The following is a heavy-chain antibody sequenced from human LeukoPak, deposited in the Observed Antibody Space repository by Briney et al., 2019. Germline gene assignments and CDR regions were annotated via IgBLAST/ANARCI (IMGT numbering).Heavy chain of an antibody. CDR3: ARDLEGLAAAGTGTDY. D-gene: IGHD6-13*01. CDR1: GFAFNSYW. J-gene: IGHJ4*02. Sequence: GGSLRLSCAASGFAFNSYWMSWVRQTPGKGLEWVATMDGGGSATYYVDSVKGRFTITRDNAKNSLYLQMNSLRAEDTAVYYCARDLEGLAAAGTGTDYWGQGTLVTVSS. V-gene: IGHV3-7*01. CDR2: MDGGGSAT.